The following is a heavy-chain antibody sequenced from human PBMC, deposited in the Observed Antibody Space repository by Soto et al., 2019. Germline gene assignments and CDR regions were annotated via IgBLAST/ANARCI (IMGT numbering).Heavy chain of an antibody. CDR1: GFTFSSYA. CDR3: ASGYRSGWSYFDY. V-gene: IGHV3-30-3*01. CDR2: ISYDGSNK. D-gene: IGHD6-19*01. J-gene: IGHJ4*02. Sequence: PGGSLRLSCAASGFTFSSYAMHWVRQAPGKGLEWVAVISYDGSNKYYADSVKGRFTISRDNSKNTLYLQMNSLRAEDTAVYYCASGYRSGWSYFDYWGQGTLVTVSS.